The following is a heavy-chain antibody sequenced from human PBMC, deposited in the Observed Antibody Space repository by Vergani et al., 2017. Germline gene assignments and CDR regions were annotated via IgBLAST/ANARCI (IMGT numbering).Heavy chain of an antibody. CDR1: GFTFSSYS. J-gene: IGHJ4*02. Sequence: DVQLVESGGDLVQPGGSLRLSCAASGFTFSSYSMNWVRQAPGKGLEWISYISTTSDTIYYADSVRGRFTISRDNAKNSLYLEMNSLRVEDTAVYFCARSLVAGKAGYWGQGTRVAVSS. V-gene: IGHV3-48*01. CDR2: ISTTSDTI. CDR3: ARSLVAGKAGY. D-gene: IGHD6-19*01.